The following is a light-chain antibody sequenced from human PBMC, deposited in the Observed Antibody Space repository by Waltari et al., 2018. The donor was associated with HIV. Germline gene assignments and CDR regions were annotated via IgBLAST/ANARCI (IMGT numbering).Light chain of an antibody. CDR1: SRDVGGYYY. CDR2: DVT. V-gene: IGLV2-11*01. CDR3: CSYAGSFTLI. J-gene: IGLJ2*01. Sequence: QSALTQPRSVSGSPGPSVPISCTGTSRDVGGYYYVSWYQHHPGNAPKLLLYDVTKRPSGVPDRFSGSKSGNTASLTISGLQAEDEADYHCCSYAGSFTLIFGGGTTVTVL.